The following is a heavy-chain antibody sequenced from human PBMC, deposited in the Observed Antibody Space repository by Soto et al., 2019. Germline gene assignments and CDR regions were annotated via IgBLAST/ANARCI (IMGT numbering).Heavy chain of an antibody. CDR3: AKLDDAVAGSLTFDY. CDR2: ISGSGGST. CDR1: GFTFSSYA. D-gene: IGHD6-19*01. Sequence: GGSLRLSCAASGFTFSSYAMSWVRQAPGKGLEWVSAISGSGGSTYYADSVKGRFTISRDNSKNTMYLQMNSLRAEDTAVYYCAKLDDAVAGSLTFDYWGQGTLVTVSS. V-gene: IGHV3-23*01. J-gene: IGHJ4*02.